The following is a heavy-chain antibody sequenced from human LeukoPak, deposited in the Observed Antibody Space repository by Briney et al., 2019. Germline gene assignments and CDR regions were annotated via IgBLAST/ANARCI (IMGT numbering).Heavy chain of an antibody. V-gene: IGHV3-23*01. CDR1: GFTFSSYA. Sequence: GGSLRLSCAASGFTFSSYAMSWVRQAPGKGLEWVSAISGSGGSTYYADSVKGRFTISRDNSKNTLYLRMNSLRAEDTAVYYCAKDGELRFLEWFTYFDYWGQGTLVTVSS. D-gene: IGHD3-3*01. J-gene: IGHJ4*02. CDR2: ISGSGGST. CDR3: AKDGELRFLEWFTYFDY.